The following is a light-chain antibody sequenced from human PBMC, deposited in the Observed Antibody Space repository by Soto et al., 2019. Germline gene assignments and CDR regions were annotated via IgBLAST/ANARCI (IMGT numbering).Light chain of an antibody. CDR3: QQYGDSPMYT. CDR1: QSVSSSH. J-gene: IGKJ2*01. CDR2: GAS. Sequence: EIVLTQSPGTLYSSPGERATLSCRASQSVSSSHLAWYQQKPGQAPRLLIYGASSRATGIPDRFSGSGSGTDFTLTINILEPEDFAVYFCQQYGDSPMYTFGQGTKLEI. V-gene: IGKV3-20*01.